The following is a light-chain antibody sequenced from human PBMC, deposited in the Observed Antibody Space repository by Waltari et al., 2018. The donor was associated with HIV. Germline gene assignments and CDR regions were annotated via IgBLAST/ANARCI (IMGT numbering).Light chain of an antibody. Sequence: DIQMTQSPVFMSSYIGDTVPITFQASQDIKRHLNWYRQSPGKIPRLLIYDASNLETGVSSRFTGRGSGTDCSLTITNLQPEDIGTFYCQQSHFLWAFGQGTKVEI. CDR2: DAS. J-gene: IGKJ1*01. CDR3: QQSHFLWA. CDR1: QDIKRH. V-gene: IGKV1-33*01.